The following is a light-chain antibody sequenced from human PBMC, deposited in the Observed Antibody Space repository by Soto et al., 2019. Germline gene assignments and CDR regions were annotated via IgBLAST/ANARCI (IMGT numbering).Light chain of an antibody. V-gene: IGLV4-60*03. CDR1: SGHSSYI. CDR3: ETWDSNTRV. Sequence: QSVLPQSSSASASLGASVKLTCTLSSGHSSYIIAWHQQQPGKAPRYLMKLEGSGSYNKGSGVPDRFSVSSSGADRYLTISNLQSEDEADYYCETWDSNTRVFGGGTKLTVL. CDR2: LEGSGSY. J-gene: IGLJ2*01.